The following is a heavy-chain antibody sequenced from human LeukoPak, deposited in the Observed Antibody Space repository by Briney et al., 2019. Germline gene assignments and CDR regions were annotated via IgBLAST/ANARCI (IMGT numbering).Heavy chain of an antibody. CDR1: GFTFSSYS. V-gene: IGHV3-21*01. D-gene: IGHD1-1*01. J-gene: IGHJ4*02. CDR2: ISSSSSYI. Sequence: GGSLRLSCAASGFTFSSYSVNWVRQAPGKGLEWVSSISSSSSYIYYADSVKGRFTISRDNAKNSLYLQMNSLRAEDTAVYYCARDLDTGTTDYWGQGTLVTVSS. CDR3: ARDLDTGTTDY.